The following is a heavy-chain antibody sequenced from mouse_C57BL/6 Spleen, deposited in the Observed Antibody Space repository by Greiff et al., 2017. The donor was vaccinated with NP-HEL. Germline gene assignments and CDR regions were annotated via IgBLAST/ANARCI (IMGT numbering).Heavy chain of an antibody. CDR2: ISDGGSYT. D-gene: IGHD4-1*01. CDR3: ASLTGTAFDY. CDR1: GFTFSSYA. J-gene: IGHJ2*01. Sequence: EVKLEESGGGLVKPGGSLKLSCAASGFTFSSYAMSWVRQTPEKRLEWVATISDGGSYTYYPDNVKGRFTISRDNAKNNLYLQMSHLKSEDTAMYYCASLTGTAFDYWGQGTTLTVSS. V-gene: IGHV5-4*03.